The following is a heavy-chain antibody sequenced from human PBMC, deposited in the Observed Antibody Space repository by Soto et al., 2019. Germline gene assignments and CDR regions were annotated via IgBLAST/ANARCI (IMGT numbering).Heavy chain of an antibody. V-gene: IGHV3-23*01. J-gene: IGHJ3*02. CDR3: AKARGDFWSGYYPYDAFDI. CDR2: ISGSGGST. Sequence: EVQLLESGGGLVQPGGSLRLSCAASGFTFSSYAMSWVRQAPGKGLEWVSAISGSGGSTYYADSVKGRFTISRDNSKNPLYLQMNSLRAEDTAVYYCAKARGDFWSGYYPYDAFDIWGQGTMVTVSS. D-gene: IGHD3-3*01. CDR1: GFTFSSYA.